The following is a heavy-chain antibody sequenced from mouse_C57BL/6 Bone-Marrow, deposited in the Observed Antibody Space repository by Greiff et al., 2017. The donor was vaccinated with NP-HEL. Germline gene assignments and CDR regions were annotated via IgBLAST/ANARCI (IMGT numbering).Heavy chain of an antibody. D-gene: IGHD1-1*01. J-gene: IGHJ3*01. CDR3: AGWDYGKGFAY. Sequence: VQLQQSGAELARPGASVKLSCKASGYPFTSYGISWVKQRTGQGLEWIGAFYPRSGNTYYNETFKGKATLTADESTSTAYMELRSLTSEDSAVYFCAGWDYGKGFAYWGQGTLVTVSA. V-gene: IGHV1-81*01. CDR1: GYPFTSYG. CDR2: FYPRSGNT.